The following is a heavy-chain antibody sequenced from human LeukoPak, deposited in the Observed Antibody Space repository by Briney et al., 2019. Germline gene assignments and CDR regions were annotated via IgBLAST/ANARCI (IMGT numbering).Heavy chain of an antibody. J-gene: IGHJ4*02. CDR2: IIPIFGTA. Sequence: SVKVSCKASGGTFSSYAISWVRQAPGQGLEWMGGIIPIFGTANYAQKFQGRVTITTDESTSTAYMELSILRSEDTAVYYCAREGYCSGGSCYDYWGQGTLVTVSS. V-gene: IGHV1-69*05. CDR1: GGTFSSYA. CDR3: AREGYCSGGSCYDY. D-gene: IGHD2-15*01.